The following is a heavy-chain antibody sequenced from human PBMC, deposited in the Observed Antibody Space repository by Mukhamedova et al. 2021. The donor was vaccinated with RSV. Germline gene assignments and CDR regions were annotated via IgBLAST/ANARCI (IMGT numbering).Heavy chain of an antibody. V-gene: IGHV4-61*02. Sequence: EWIGRTYTSEYTKYNPSLQSRVTISVDTSKNQFSLKLSSATAADTAIYYCARDFVAMAGKLAAFDIWGQGTMVTVSS. CDR2: TYTSEYT. CDR3: ARDFVAMAGKLAAFDI. J-gene: IGHJ3*02. D-gene: IGHD6-19*01.